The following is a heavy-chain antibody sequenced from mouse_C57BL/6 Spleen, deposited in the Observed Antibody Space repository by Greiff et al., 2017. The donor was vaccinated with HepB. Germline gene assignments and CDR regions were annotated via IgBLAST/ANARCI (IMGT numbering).Heavy chain of an antibody. CDR1: GYSFTGYY. D-gene: IGHD1-1*01. CDR2: INPSTGGT. Sequence: EVQVVESGPELVKPGASVKISCKASGYSFTGYYMNWVKQSPEKSLEWIGEINPSTGGTTYNQKFKAKATLTVDKSSSTAYMQLKSLTSEDSAVYYCARILYYYGSSPFAYWGQGTLVTVSA. V-gene: IGHV1-42*01. CDR3: ARILYYYGSSPFAY. J-gene: IGHJ3*01.